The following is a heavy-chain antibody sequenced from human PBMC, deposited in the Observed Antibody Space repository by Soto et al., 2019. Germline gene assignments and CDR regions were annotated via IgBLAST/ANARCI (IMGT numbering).Heavy chain of an antibody. J-gene: IGHJ3*02. CDR3: ARDGTYYYDSSGYYYVGVAFDI. CDR1: GGTFSSYA. V-gene: IGHV1-69*13. CDR2: IIPIFGTA. D-gene: IGHD3-22*01. Sequence: GASVKVSCKASGGTFSSYAISWVRQAPGQGLEWMGGIIPIFGTANYAQKFQGRVTITADESTSTAYMELSSLRSEDTAVYYCARDGTYYYDSSGYYYVGVAFDIWGQGTMVTVSS.